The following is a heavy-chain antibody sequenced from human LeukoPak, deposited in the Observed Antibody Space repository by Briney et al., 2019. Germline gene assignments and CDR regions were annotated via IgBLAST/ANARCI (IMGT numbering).Heavy chain of an antibody. D-gene: IGHD3/OR15-3a*01. V-gene: IGHV3-48*03. CDR2: ISSSGTII. CDR3: ARGGLVGHS. CDR1: GISFSNYE. J-gene: IGHJ4*02. Sequence: TGGSLRLSCAASGISFSNYEMNRVRQAPGKGLEWISYISSSGTIIYYADTVKGRFTISRDNAKNSLYLQMNSLRAEDTAVYYCARGGLVGHSWGQGTLVTVSS.